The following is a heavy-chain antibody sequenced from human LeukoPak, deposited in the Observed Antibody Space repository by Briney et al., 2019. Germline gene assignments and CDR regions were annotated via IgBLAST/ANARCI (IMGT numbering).Heavy chain of an antibody. D-gene: IGHD2-15*01. CDR2: ISGGAVST. CDR3: AKSGRYCSGGSCYQEASLDY. Sequence: PGGSLRLSCAASGFTFSSYGMSWVRQAPGKGLEWVSAISGGAVSTNYADSVTGRFTISRDNSKNTLYLQMNSLRAEDTAVCYCAKSGRYCSGGSCYQEASLDYWGQGTLVTVSS. V-gene: IGHV3-23*01. J-gene: IGHJ4*02. CDR1: GFTFSSYG.